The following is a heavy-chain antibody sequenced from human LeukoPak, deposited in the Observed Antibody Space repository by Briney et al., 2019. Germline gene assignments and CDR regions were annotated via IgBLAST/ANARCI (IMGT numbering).Heavy chain of an antibody. CDR1: GFTFSSYW. V-gene: IGHV3-74*01. Sequence: GGSLRLSCAASGFTFSSYWMHWVRQAPGTGLVWVSRIKGDGSSTLYADSVKGRFTISRDNTKNTLYLQMNSLRVEDTAVYYCARDGTTVVPFDYWGQGTLVTVSS. D-gene: IGHD4-23*01. CDR2: IKGDGSST. CDR3: ARDGTTVVPFDY. J-gene: IGHJ4*02.